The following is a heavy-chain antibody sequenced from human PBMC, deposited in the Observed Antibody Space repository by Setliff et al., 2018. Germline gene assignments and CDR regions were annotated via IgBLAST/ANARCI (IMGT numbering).Heavy chain of an antibody. Sequence: PSETLSLTCTVSGASINSHYWSWVRQAPGKGLEWVANIKQDGSSTSYADSVKGRFTISRDNAKNSLYLQMNSLRAEDTATYYCARSENCFSTHCSPYDYWGQGTLVTVSS. CDR1: GASINSHY. D-gene: IGHD2-2*01. J-gene: IGHJ4*02. CDR3: ARSENCFSTHCSPYDY. V-gene: IGHV3-7*01. CDR2: IKQDGSST.